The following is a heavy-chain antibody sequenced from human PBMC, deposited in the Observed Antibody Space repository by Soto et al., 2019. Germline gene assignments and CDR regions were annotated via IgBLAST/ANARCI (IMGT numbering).Heavy chain of an antibody. Sequence: GGSLRLSCAASGFTVSNTYMTWVRQPPGKGLECASVIYPAGGTNYADSVKGRFIISRDHSKNTLYLQMNSLRAEDTAVYYCARALPVAKGGFDPWGQGTLVTVSS. CDR3: ARALPVAKGGFDP. J-gene: IGHJ5*02. V-gene: IGHV3-53*01. D-gene: IGHD2-2*01. CDR2: IYPAGGT. CDR1: GFTVSNTY.